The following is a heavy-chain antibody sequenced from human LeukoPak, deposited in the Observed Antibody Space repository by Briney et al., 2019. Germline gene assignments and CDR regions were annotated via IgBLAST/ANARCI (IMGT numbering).Heavy chain of an antibody. CDR1: GFTFSDYY. J-gene: IGHJ6*02. CDR3: ARAGRTVATTQRYYYYGMDV. V-gene: IGHV3-11*01. CDR2: ISSSGSTI. Sequence: GGSLRLSCAASGFTFSDYYMSWIRQAPGKGLEWVSYISSSGSTIYYADSVKGRFTISRDNAKNSLYLQMNSLRAEDTAVYYCARAGRTVATTQRYYYYGMDVWGQGTTVTVSS. D-gene: IGHD5-12*01.